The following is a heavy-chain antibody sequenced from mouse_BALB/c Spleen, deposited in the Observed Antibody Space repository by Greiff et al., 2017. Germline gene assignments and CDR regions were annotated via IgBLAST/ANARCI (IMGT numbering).Heavy chain of an antibody. CDR1: GYTFTSYW. CDR3: ARRREDYDGRGAMDY. CDR2: IYPGDGDT. V-gene: IGHV1-87*01. Sequence: VKLMESGAELARPGASVKLSCKASGYTFTSYWMQWVKQRPGQGLEWIGAIYPGDGDTRYTQKFKGKATLTADKSSSTAYMQLSSLASEDSAVYYCARRREDYDGRGAMDYWGQGTSVTVSS. J-gene: IGHJ4*01. D-gene: IGHD2-4*01.